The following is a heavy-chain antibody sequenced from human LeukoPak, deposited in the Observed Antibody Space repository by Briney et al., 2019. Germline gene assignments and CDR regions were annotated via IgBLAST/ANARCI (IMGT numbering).Heavy chain of an antibody. V-gene: IGHV1-18*01. CDR1: GYTFTSYG. D-gene: IGHD6-13*01. CDR3: ASGGYSSSWSRSSFYYGMDV. J-gene: IGHJ6*02. Sequence: GASEKVSCRASGYTFTSYGICWVRHPPAQGLEWVGWISAYNGNTNYAQKPQGRVTMTTDTSTNTAYMELRSLRSDDTAVYYCASGGYSSSWSRSSFYYGMDVWGQGTTVTVSS. CDR2: ISAYNGNT.